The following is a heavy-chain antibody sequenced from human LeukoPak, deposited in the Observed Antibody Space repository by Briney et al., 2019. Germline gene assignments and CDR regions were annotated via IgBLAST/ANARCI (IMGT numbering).Heavy chain of an antibody. D-gene: IGHD2-15*01. CDR1: GFTFSDYW. J-gene: IGHJ4*02. CDR3: ARDGGRKDDY. CDR2: IKQDGSEK. V-gene: IGHV3-7*01. Sequence: GGSLRLSCAVSGFTFSDYWMSWVRQAPGKGLECVANIKQDGSEKYYVDSVKGRFTISRDNAKNSLYLQMNSLRAEDTAVYYCARDGGRKDDYWGQGTLVTVSS.